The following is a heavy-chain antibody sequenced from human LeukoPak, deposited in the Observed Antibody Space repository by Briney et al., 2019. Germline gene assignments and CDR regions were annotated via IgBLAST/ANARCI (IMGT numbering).Heavy chain of an antibody. V-gene: IGHV5-51*01. CDR2: TNPGDSNA. CDR3: ARLKGDFWSGHFYYYYVMDV. D-gene: IGHD3-3*01. CDR1: GYSFTNYW. Sequence: GESLEISCKASGYSFTNYWIGWVRQMAGKGLEGMGITNPGDSNARYSPSLQGQVNISADKSINTAYLQWSSLEASDTAVYYCARLKGDFWSGHFYYYYVMDVWGQGTTVTVSS. J-gene: IGHJ6*02.